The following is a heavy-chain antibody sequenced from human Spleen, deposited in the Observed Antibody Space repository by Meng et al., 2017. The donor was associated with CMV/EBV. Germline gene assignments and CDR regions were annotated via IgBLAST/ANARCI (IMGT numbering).Heavy chain of an antibody. CDR2: MNPDSGGT. CDR3: ARVGGWDGMGV. V-gene: IGHV1-2*02. J-gene: IGHJ6*02. Sequence: ASVKVSCKASGYTFTGYYIHWVRQAPGQGLEWMGWMNPDSGGTNYAQKFQGRVTMTRDTPITTANMELSRLTSDDTAVYYCARVGGWDGMGVWGQGTTVTVSS. CDR1: GYTFTGYY. D-gene: IGHD3-16*01.